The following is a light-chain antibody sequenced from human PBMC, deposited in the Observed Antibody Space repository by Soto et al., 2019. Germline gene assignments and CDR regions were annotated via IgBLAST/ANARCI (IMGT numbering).Light chain of an antibody. Sequence: EIVLTQSPATLSLSPGEGASLSCRASQNISTYLAWYQQRPGQVPRLLIYGVSKRAPAIPPRFSGSGSGTDFTLSVSGLETDDFATYYCQQRTNSPPWTFGQGNRVELK. V-gene: IGKV3-11*01. CDR1: QNISTY. CDR2: GVS. CDR3: QQRTNSPPWT. J-gene: IGKJ1*01.